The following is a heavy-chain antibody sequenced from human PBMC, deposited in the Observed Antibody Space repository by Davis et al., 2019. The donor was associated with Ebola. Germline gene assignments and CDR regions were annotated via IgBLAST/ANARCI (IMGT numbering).Heavy chain of an antibody. D-gene: IGHD1-26*01. CDR3: ARDRWSGSYVFDY. V-gene: IGHV3-7*01. Sequence: GESLKISCAASGFTFSSYWMSWVRQAPGKGLEWVANIKQDGSEKYYVDSVKGRFTISRDNAKNSLFLQMNSLRSEDTAVYYCARDRWSGSYVFDYWGQGTLVTVSS. J-gene: IGHJ4*02. CDR1: GFTFSSYW. CDR2: IKQDGSEK.